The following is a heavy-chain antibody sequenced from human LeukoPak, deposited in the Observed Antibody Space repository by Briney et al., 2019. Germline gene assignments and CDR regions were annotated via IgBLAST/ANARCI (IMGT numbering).Heavy chain of an antibody. D-gene: IGHD3-22*01. CDR2: IYPGDSDT. V-gene: IGHV5-51*01. Sequence: GESLKISCQGSGYSFTSYWIGWVRQMPGKGLEWMGIIYPGDSDTRYSPSFQGQVTISADKSISTAYLQWSSLKASDTAMYYCARQPLGHYSSGYYYPLGFDYWGQGTLVTVSS. CDR1: GYSFTSYW. CDR3: ARQPLGHYSSGYYYPLGFDY. J-gene: IGHJ4*02.